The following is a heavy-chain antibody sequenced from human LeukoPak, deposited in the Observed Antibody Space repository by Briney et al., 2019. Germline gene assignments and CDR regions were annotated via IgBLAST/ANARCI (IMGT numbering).Heavy chain of an antibody. CDR3: AKPHYYYGSGSYYMDV. CDR1: GFTFSSYA. D-gene: IGHD3-10*01. J-gene: IGHJ6*03. Sequence: GGSLRLSCAASGFTFSSYAMHWVRQAPGKGLEWVAVISYDGSNKYYADSVKGRFTISRDNSKNTPYLQMNSLRAEDTAVYYCAKPHYYYGSGSYYMDVWGKGTTVTISS. CDR2: ISYDGSNK. V-gene: IGHV3-30*04.